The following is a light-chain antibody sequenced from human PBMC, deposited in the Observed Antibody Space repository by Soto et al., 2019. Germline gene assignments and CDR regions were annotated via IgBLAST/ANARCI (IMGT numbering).Light chain of an antibody. V-gene: IGLV2-14*01. J-gene: IGLJ2*01. CDR3: SSYTGSSTHVV. CDR1: SSDVGGYNY. Sequence: QSALTQPASVSGSPGQSITISCTGTSSDVGGYNYVSWYQQLPGKAPKVMIYDVSNRPSGVSDRFSGSKSGNTASLTISGLQAEDEADYYCSSYTGSSTHVVFGGGTKLTVL. CDR2: DVS.